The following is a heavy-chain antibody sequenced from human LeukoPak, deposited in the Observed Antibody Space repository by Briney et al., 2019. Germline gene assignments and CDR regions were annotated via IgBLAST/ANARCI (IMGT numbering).Heavy chain of an antibody. CDR2: ISWNSGSI. CDR3: AKGASAMVREVFDY. V-gene: IGHV3-9*01. CDR1: GFTFGDYA. D-gene: IGHD5-18*01. J-gene: IGHJ4*02. Sequence: GGSLRLSCAASGFTFGDYAMHWVRQAPGKGLEWVSGISWNSGSIGYADSVKGRFTISRDNAKNSLYLQMNRLRAEDTALYYCAKGASAMVREVFDYWGQGTMVTVSS.